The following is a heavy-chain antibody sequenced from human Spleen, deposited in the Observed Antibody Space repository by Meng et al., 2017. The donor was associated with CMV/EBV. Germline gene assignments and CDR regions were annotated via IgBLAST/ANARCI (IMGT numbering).Heavy chain of an antibody. CDR2: IIPILGIA. J-gene: IGHJ4*02. CDR3: ASSSSPSTSWRGDLDY. Sequence: GVTFSSYTSSWGRQAPGQGLEWMGRIIPILGIANYAQKFQGRVTITADKSTSTAYMELSSLRSEDTAVYYCASSSSPSTSWRGDLDYWGQGSLVTVSS. V-gene: IGHV1-69*02. CDR1: GVTFSSYT. D-gene: IGHD6-6*01.